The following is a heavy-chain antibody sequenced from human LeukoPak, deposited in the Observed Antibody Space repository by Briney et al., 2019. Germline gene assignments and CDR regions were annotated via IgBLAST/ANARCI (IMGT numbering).Heavy chain of an antibody. J-gene: IGHJ6*02. CDR1: GVSISSGDYY. CDR2: IYYSGST. D-gene: IGHD3-10*01. Sequence: TTSETLSLTCTVSGVSISSGDYYWSWIRQPPGKGLEWIGYIYYSGSTYYNPSLKSRVTISVDTSKNQFSLKLSSVTAADTAVYYCARTSLRAGNGMDVWGQGTTVTVSS. V-gene: IGHV4-30-4*01. CDR3: ARTSLRAGNGMDV.